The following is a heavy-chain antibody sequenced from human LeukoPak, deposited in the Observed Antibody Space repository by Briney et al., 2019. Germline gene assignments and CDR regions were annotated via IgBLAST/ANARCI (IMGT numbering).Heavy chain of an antibody. CDR1: GFTFSNYA. V-gene: IGHV3-23*01. Sequence: PGGSLTLSCAASGFTFSNYAMSWVRQAPGKGLEWVSAISNSRGKTYYADSVKGRFIISRDDSKDTLYLQMNSLRAEDTAVYYCARGSNLFQFDYWGQGTLVTVSS. CDR2: ISNSRGKT. J-gene: IGHJ4*02. D-gene: IGHD3-10*01. CDR3: ARGSNLFQFDY.